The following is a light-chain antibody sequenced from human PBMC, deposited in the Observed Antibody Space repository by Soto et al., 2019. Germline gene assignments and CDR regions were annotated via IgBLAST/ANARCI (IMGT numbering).Light chain of an antibody. V-gene: IGKV1-39*01. CDR3: QQNFSIPIT. CDR1: QSISTY. Sequence: DIVLTQSPSSLSASVGDRVTITCRASQSISTYLNWYHQKPGKAPDLLIYAASSLKSGVPSRFSGSGSGTHFTLTITGLQPADFATYYCQQNFSIPITFGQGTRLEI. J-gene: IGKJ5*01. CDR2: AAS.